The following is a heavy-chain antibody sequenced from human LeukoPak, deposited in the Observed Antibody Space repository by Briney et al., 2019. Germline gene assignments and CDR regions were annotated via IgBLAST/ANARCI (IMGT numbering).Heavy chain of an antibody. CDR2: INAGNGNT. Sequence: GASVKVSCKASGYTFTSYAMHWVRQAPGQRLEWMGWINAGNGNTKYSQKFQGRVTITRDTSASTAYMELSSLRSEDTAVYYCARDGETTSGQWLAYYYYGMDVWGQGTTVTVSS. CDR1: GYTFTSYA. D-gene: IGHD6-19*01. V-gene: IGHV1-3*01. CDR3: ARDGETTSGQWLAYYYYGMDV. J-gene: IGHJ6*02.